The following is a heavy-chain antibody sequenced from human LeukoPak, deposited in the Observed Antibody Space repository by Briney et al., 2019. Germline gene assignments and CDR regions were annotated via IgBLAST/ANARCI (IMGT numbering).Heavy chain of an antibody. CDR1: GFTFCSYA. J-gene: IGHJ4*02. Sequence: SGGSLRLSCAASGFTFCSYAMQWLRQAPGKGLEGVAVISYDGSNKYYADSVKGRFTISRDNTKNTLYLQMNSLKAEDTAVYYCARGASKGHYYDNSGYWGQGTLVTVSS. CDR2: ISYDGSNK. CDR3: ARGASKGHYYDNSGY. V-gene: IGHV3-30-3*01. D-gene: IGHD3-22*01.